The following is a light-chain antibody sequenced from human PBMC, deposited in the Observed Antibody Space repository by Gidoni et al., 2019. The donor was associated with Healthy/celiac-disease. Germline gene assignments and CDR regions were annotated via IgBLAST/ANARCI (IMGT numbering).Light chain of an antibody. CDR1: SSNIRAGYD. Sequence: QSVLTQPPSVSGAPGPSVTISCTGSSSNIRAGYDVHWYQPLPGTAPKLLIYGNSNRPSGVPDRVSGSKSGTSASLAITGLQAEDEADYYCQSYDSSLSGSVVFGGGTKLTVL. CDR2: GNS. J-gene: IGLJ2*01. V-gene: IGLV1-40*01. CDR3: QSYDSSLSGSVV.